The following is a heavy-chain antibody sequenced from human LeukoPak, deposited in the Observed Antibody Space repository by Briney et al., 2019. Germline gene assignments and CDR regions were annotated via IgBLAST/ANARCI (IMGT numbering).Heavy chain of an antibody. CDR3: GKTTTGYSSGRYPGWPVDY. CDR2: LFGSGGSA. V-gene: IGHV3-23*01. J-gene: IGHJ4*02. D-gene: IGHD6-19*01. Sequence: GGSLRLSCAASGFTFNSYAMYWVRQAPGKGLEWVSGLFGSGGSAHYADSVKGRFTISRDNSKNTVYLQMDSLRVEDTAVYYCGKTTTGYSSGRYPGWPVDYWGQGTLVTVYS. CDR1: GFTFNSYA.